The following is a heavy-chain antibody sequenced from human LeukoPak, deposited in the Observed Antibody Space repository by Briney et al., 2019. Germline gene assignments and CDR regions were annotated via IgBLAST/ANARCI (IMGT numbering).Heavy chain of an antibody. J-gene: IGHJ4*02. CDR1: GGSISSSSYY. CDR3: ARATMVRGVIRGNIDY. D-gene: IGHD3-10*01. V-gene: IGHV4-39*07. Sequence: TPSETLSLTCTVSGGSISSSSYYWGWIRQPPGKGLEWIGSIYYSGSTYYNPSLKSRVTISVDTSKNQFSLKLSSVTAADTAMYYCARATMVRGVIRGNIDYWGQGTLVTVSS. CDR2: IYYSGST.